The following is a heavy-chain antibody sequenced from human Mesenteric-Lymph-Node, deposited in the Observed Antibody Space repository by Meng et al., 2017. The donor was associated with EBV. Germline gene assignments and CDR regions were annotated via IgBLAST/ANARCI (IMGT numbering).Heavy chain of an antibody. Sequence: QRQLQASGPGLVRPSETLSLTCTVSGGSISSSSSYWGWIRQPPWKGLEWIGSIYSGGRTYYSPSLESRVTISVDTSKNQFSLKLNSVTAADTSVYFCASLLIVFGGVIVDYWGQGALVTVSS. D-gene: IGHD3-16*02. CDR1: GGSISSSSSY. CDR2: IYSGGRT. J-gene: IGHJ4*02. CDR3: ASLLIVFGGVIVDY. V-gene: IGHV4-39*01.